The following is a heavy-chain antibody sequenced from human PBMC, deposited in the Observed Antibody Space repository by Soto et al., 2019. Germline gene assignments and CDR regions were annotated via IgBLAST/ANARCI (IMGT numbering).Heavy chain of an antibody. CDR3: ASSAGLDHLLNYYGLNV. CDR1: GGTFTSTA. D-gene: IGHD6-13*01. J-gene: IGHJ6*02. CDR2: IIPVLGTP. V-gene: IGHV1-69*01. Sequence: QVLLVQSSAEVKKPGSSVKVSCKASGGTFTSTAFSWVRQAPGQGLEWMGGIIPVLGTPNYAQKFQARLTVTADASTTTAHMELSSLRSDDTAVYYCASSAGLDHLLNYYGLNVWGQGTTVTVSS.